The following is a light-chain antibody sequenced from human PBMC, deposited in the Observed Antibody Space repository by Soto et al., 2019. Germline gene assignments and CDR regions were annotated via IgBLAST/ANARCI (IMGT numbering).Light chain of an antibody. CDR3: QQYGSSSQT. J-gene: IGKJ1*01. CDR2: GAS. CDR1: QSVSSSY. Sequence: EIVLTQSPGTLSLSPGERATLSCRASQSVSSSYLAWYQQKPGRAPRLLIYGASFRATGIPDRFSGSGSGTDFTLSISRLEPEHFAVYYCQQYGSSSQTFGKGTKVEIK. V-gene: IGKV3-20*01.